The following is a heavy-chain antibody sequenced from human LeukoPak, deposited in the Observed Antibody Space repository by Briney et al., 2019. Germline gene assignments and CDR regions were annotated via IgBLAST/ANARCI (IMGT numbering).Heavy chain of an antibody. J-gene: IGHJ6*02. Sequence: GGSLRPSCATSGFTFSSYAMSWVRQAPGKGLEWVSAISGSGGSTYYADSVKGRFTISRDNSKNTLYLQMNSLRAEDTAVYYCAKGHSSSPRYYGMDVWGQGTTVTVSS. V-gene: IGHV3-23*01. CDR1: GFTFSSYA. CDR2: ISGSGGST. D-gene: IGHD6-13*01. CDR3: AKGHSSSPRYYGMDV.